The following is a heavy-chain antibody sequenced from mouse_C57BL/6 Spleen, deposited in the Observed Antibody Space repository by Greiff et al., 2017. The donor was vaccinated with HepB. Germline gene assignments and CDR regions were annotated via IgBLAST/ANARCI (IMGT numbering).Heavy chain of an antibody. J-gene: IGHJ4*01. CDR1: GYSFTDYN. CDR3: AREDYGSSYNAMDY. V-gene: IGHV1-39*01. CDR2: INTNYGTT. D-gene: IGHD1-1*01. Sequence: EVQLQQSGPELVKPGASVKISCKASGYSFTDYNMNWVKQSNGKSLEWIGVINTNYGTTSYNQKFKGKATLTVDQSSSTAYMQLNSLTSEDSAVYYCAREDYGSSYNAMDYWGQGTSVTVSS.